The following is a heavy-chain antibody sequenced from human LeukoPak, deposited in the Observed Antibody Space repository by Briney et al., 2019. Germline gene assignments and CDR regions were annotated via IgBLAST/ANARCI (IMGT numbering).Heavy chain of an antibody. CDR3: ARPSVAGPYFDF. D-gene: IGHD6-19*01. J-gene: IGHJ4*02. CDR1: GFTFSSYS. V-gene: IGHV3-21*01. Sequence: GGSLRLSCAASGFTFSSYSMNWVRQAPGKGLEWVSSISSSSSYIYYADSVKGRFTISRDNAKNTLYLQMNSLRAEDTAVYYCARPSVAGPYFDFWGQGTLVTVSS. CDR2: ISSSSSYI.